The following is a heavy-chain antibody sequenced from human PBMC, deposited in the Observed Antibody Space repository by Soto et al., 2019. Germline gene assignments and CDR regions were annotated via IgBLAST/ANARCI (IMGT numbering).Heavy chain of an antibody. CDR2: ISAYNGNT. Sequence: ASVKVSCTASGYTFTSYGISWVRQAPGQGLEWMGWISAYNGNTNYAQKLQGRVTMTTDTSTSTAYMELRSLRSDDTAVYYCAGHTSGWYFDYWGQGTLVTVSS. CDR3: AGHTSGWYFDY. D-gene: IGHD6-19*01. CDR1: GYTFTSYG. V-gene: IGHV1-18*01. J-gene: IGHJ4*02.